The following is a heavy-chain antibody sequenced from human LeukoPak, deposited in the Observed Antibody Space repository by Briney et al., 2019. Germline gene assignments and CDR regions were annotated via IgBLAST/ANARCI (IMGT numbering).Heavy chain of an antibody. D-gene: IGHD1-26*01. V-gene: IGHV3-23*01. CDR2: ISGSGGST. J-gene: IGHJ6*03. Sequence: GGSLRLSCAASGFTFSSYAMSWVRQAPGKGLEWVSAISGSGGSTYYADSVKGRFTISRDNSKNTLYLQMNSLRAEDTAVYYCARDHTGGYYYYYMDVWGKGTTVTVSS. CDR3: ARDHTGGYYYYYMDV. CDR1: GFTFSSYA.